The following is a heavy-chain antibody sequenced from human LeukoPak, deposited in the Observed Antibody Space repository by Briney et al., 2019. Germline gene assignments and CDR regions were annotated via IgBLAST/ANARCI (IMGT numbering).Heavy chain of an antibody. D-gene: IGHD2-2*01. CDR1: GYTFTGYY. CDR2: INPNSGGT. V-gene: IGHV1-2*02. Sequence: ASVKVSCKASGYTFTGYYMHWVRQAPGQGLEWMGWINPNSGGTNYAQKFQGRVTMTRDTSISTAYMELSRLRSDDTAVYYCARGSPIVVVPAAMMNWGQGTLVTVSS. J-gene: IGHJ4*02. CDR3: ARGSPIVVVPAAMMN.